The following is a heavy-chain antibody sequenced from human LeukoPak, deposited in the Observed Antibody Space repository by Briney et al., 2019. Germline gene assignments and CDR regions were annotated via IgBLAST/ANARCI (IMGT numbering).Heavy chain of an antibody. J-gene: IGHJ4*02. CDR3: AKTRPLDSSSWSHGDY. CDR1: GLTFSSYA. CDR2: ISGSGDST. V-gene: IGHV3-23*01. D-gene: IGHD6-13*01. Sequence: GGSLRLSCAASGLTFSSYAMSWVRQAPGKGLEWVSAISGSGDSTYYGDSVKGRFTISRDNSKNTLYLQMNSLRAEDTAVYYCAKTRPLDSSSWSHGDYWGQGTLVTVSS.